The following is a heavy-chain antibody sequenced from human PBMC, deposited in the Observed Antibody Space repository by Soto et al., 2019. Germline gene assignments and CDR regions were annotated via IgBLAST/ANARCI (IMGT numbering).Heavy chain of an antibody. CDR1: RYNFTTGW. CDR3: ARLGYDYVWGSYRQPFDY. CDR2: ISLGDSDT. J-gene: IGHJ4*02. Sequence: PGESLKISCKGSRYNFTTGWIAWVRQMPGKGLECMGIISLGDSDTRYSPSFQGQVTISADKSISTAYLQWSSLKASDTAMYYCARLGYDYVWGSYRQPFDYWGQGTLVTVSS. V-gene: IGHV5-51*01. D-gene: IGHD3-16*02.